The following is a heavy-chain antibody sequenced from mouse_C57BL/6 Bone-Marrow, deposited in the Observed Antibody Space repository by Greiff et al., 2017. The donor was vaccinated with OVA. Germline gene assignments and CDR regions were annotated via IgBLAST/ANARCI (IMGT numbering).Heavy chain of an antibody. Sequence: QVQLQQSGAELVKPGASVKISCKASGYTFTDYYINWVKQRPGQGLEWIGKIGPGSGSTYYNEKFKGKATLTADKSSSTAYMQLSSLTSEDSAVYYCAAFYYYGSSYGRDYAMDYWGQGTSVTVSS. D-gene: IGHD1-1*01. CDR3: AAFYYYGSSYGRDYAMDY. CDR2: IGPGSGST. V-gene: IGHV1-77*01. CDR1: GYTFTDYY. J-gene: IGHJ4*01.